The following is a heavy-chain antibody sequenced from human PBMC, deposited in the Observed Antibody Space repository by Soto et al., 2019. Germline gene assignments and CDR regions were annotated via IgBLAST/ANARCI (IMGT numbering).Heavy chain of an antibody. CDR3: ATINYDILTGYYYYYGMDV. Sequence: ASVKVSCKASGYTFTGYYMHWVRQAPGQGLEWMGWINPNSGGTNYAQKFQGRVTMTRDTSISTAYMELSRLRSDDTAVYYCATINYDILTGYYYYYGMDVWGQGTTVTV. CDR1: GYTFTGYY. CDR2: INPNSGGT. J-gene: IGHJ6*02. V-gene: IGHV1-2*02. D-gene: IGHD3-9*01.